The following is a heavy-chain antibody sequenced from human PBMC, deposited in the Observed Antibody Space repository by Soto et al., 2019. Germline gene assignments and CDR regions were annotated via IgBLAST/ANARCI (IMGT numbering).Heavy chain of an antibody. V-gene: IGHV3-30*18. CDR1: GFTFTSYG. CDR3: AKDSGAIFGVGCGDV. Sequence: QVQLVESGGGVVQPGKSLKLSCAASGFTFTSYGMHWVRQAPGKGLEWVTLISYDESNTYYADSVKGRFTISRDISKNTLYLQMNSLRAEDTAVYYCAKDSGAIFGVGCGDVWGQGTTVIVSS. CDR2: ISYDESNT. J-gene: IGHJ6*02. D-gene: IGHD3-3*01.